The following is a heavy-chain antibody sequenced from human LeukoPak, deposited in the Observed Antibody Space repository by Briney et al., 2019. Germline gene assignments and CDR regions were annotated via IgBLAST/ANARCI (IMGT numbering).Heavy chain of an antibody. Sequence: PSETLSLTCTVSGGSISSGGYYWSWIRQHPGKGLEWVSVIYSGGTTYYADSVKGRFTISRDTSKNTLYLQMNSLRAEDTAVYYCAREVKEWRGNWFDPWGQGTLVTVSS. CDR2: IYSGGTT. D-gene: IGHD3-3*01. CDR3: AREVKEWRGNWFDP. J-gene: IGHJ5*02. CDR1: GGSISSGGYY. V-gene: IGHV3-66*01.